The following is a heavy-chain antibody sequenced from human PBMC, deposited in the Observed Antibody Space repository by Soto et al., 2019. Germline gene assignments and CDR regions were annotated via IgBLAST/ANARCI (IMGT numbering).Heavy chain of an antibody. CDR1: GGSISSSSYY. CDR2: IYYSGST. V-gene: IGHV4-39*01. Sequence: KSSETLSLTCTVSGGSISSSSYYWGWIRQPPGKGLEWIGSIYYSGSTYYNPSLKSRVTISVDTSKNQFSLKLSSVTAADTAVYYCARIPDSDYCSGGSCTPHYGMDVWGQGTTVTVSS. D-gene: IGHD2-15*01. CDR3: ARIPDSDYCSGGSCTPHYGMDV. J-gene: IGHJ6*02.